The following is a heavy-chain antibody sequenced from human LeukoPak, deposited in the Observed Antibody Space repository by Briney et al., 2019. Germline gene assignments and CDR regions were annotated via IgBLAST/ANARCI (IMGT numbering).Heavy chain of an antibody. CDR1: GGSFSGYY. D-gene: IGHD3-22*01. V-gene: IGHV4-34*01. J-gene: IGHJ4*02. CDR2: INHSGST. CDR3: ARGLYYYDSSGYYPYFDY. Sequence: KPSETLSLTCAVYGGSFSGYYWSWIRQPPGKGLEWIGEINHSGSTNYNPSLKSRVTISVDTSKNQFSLKLSSVTAADTAVYYCARGLYYYDSSGYYPYFDYWGQGTLVTVSS.